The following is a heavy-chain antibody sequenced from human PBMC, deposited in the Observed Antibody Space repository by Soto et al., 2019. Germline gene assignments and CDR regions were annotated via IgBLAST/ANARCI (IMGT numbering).Heavy chain of an antibody. CDR3: ARDTRGDQLSPYDFWSGYIVDY. CDR1: GYTFTSYG. V-gene: IGHV1-18*01. CDR2: ISAYNGNT. D-gene: IGHD3-3*01. Sequence: GASVKVSCKASGYTFTSYGISWVRQAPGQGLEWMGWISAYNGNTNYAQKLQGRVTMTTDTSTSTAYVELRSLRSDDTAVYYCARDTRGDQLSPYDFWSGYIVDYWGQGTLVTVSS. J-gene: IGHJ4*02.